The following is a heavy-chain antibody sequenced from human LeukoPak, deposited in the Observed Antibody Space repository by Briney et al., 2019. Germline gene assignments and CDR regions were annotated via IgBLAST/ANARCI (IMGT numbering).Heavy chain of an antibody. CDR1: GFTFSSYS. D-gene: IGHD3-9*01. Sequence: KPGGSLRLSCAASGFTFSSYSMNWVRQAPGKGLEWVSSISSSSSYIYYADSVKGRFTISRDNAKNSLYLQMNSLRAEDTAVYYCARVPITIFQGGFDYWGQGTLVTVSS. CDR2: ISSSSSYI. J-gene: IGHJ4*02. CDR3: ARVPITIFQGGFDY. V-gene: IGHV3-21*01.